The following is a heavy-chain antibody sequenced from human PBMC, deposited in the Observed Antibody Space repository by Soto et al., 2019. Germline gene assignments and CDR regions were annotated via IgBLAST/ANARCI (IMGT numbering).Heavy chain of an antibody. J-gene: IGHJ4*02. D-gene: IGHD5-18*01. CDR2: IYPGDSDT. V-gene: IGHV5-51*01. CDR3: ARLLNTATVTDPDY. Sequence: PGESLKISCKASGYSFTSYWIAWVRQMPGKGLEWMGIIYPGDSDTRYSPSFQGQVTISADKPISTAYLQWSSLKASDTAMYYCARLLNTATVTDPDYWGQGTLVTVSS. CDR1: GYSFTSYW.